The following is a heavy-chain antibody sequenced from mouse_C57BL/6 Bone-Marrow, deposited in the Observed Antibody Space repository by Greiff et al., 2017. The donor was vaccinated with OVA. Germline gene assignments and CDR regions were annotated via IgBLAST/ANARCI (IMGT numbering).Heavy chain of an antibody. Sequence: EVMLVESGGGLVQPGESLKLSCESNEYEFPSHDMSWVRKTPEKRLELVAAINSDGGSTYYPATMERRFIISRDNPKKTLYMQMSSLRSDDTALYYCARQGVTTKNWYFEVWGTGTTVTVSS. J-gene: IGHJ1*03. V-gene: IGHV5-2*01. D-gene: IGHD2-2*01. CDR2: INSDGGST. CDR1: EYEFPSHD. CDR3: ARQGVTTKNWYFEV.